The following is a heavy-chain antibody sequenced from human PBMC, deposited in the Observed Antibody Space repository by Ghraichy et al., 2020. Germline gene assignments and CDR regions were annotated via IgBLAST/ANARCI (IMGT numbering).Heavy chain of an antibody. CDR3: AKGRGGAWGDAMDV. J-gene: IGHJ6*02. CDR1: GFTFNSYE. CDR2: ITSRGSAI. D-gene: IGHD7-27*01. Sequence: LSLTCVASGFTFNSYEMNWVRQAPGKGLEWVSFITSRGSAIYYADSVKARFTISRDSAKSSLYLQMNSLRAEDTAVYYCAKGRGGAWGDAMDVWGQGTTVTVSS. V-gene: IGHV3-48*03.